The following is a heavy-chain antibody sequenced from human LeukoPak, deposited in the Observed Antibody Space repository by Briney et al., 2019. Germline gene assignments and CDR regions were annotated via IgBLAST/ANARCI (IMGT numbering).Heavy chain of an antibody. D-gene: IGHD3-22*01. J-gene: IGHJ4*02. Sequence: ASVKVSCKASGYTFTGYYMHWVRQAPGQGLEWMGWINPNSGGTNYAQKFQGRITMTRDTSISTAYMELSRLRSDDTAVYYCARKRSYYDSSGYYYWGQGTLVTVSS. CDR3: ARKRSYYDSSGYYY. CDR2: INPNSGGT. CDR1: GYTFTGYY. V-gene: IGHV1-2*02.